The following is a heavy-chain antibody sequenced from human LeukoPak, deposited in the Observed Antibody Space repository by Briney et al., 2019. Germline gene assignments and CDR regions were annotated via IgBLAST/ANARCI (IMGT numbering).Heavy chain of an antibody. Sequence: PLETLSLTCTVSGGSIGSHYWSWIRQPPGKGLEWIGYIYYSGSTNYNPSLKSRVTISVDASKNQFSLKLSSVTAADTAVYYCARIPTNKYDFWSGDYYYYYYMDVWGKGTTVTVSS. D-gene: IGHD3-3*01. CDR2: IYYSGST. J-gene: IGHJ6*03. CDR1: GGSIGSHY. CDR3: ARIPTNKYDFWSGDYYYYYYMDV. V-gene: IGHV4-59*11.